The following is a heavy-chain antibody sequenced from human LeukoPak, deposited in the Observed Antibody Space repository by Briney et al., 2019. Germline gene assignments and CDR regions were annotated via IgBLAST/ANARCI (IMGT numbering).Heavy chain of an antibody. CDR2: IYYSGST. J-gene: IGHJ3*02. CDR3: ARDRGGWFGEFHDAFDI. CDR1: GGSISSGGYY. V-gene: IGHV4-31*03. D-gene: IGHD3-10*01. Sequence: PSQTLSLTCTVSGGSISSGGYYWSWIRQHPGKGLEWIGYIYYSGSTYYNPSLKSRVTISVDTSKNQFSLKLSSVTAADTAVYYCARDRGGWFGEFHDAFDIWGQGTMVTVSS.